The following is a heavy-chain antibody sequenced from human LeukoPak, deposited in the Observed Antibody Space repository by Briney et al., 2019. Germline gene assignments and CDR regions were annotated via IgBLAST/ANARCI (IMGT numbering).Heavy chain of an antibody. V-gene: IGHV1-18*01. D-gene: IGHD6-13*01. Sequence: ASVKVSCKASGYTFSNYGISWVRQAPGQGPEWMGWISGYNGKTNYAQKFQGRVTMTRDTSTSTVYMELSSLRSEDTAVYYCARDFRRGAAGTEAIDYWGQGTLVTVSS. J-gene: IGHJ4*02. CDR3: ARDFRRGAAGTEAIDY. CDR2: ISGYNGKT. CDR1: GYTFSNYG.